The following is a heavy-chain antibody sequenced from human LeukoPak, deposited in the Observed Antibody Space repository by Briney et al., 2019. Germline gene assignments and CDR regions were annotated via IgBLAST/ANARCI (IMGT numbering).Heavy chain of an antibody. CDR2: ISGSGGST. CDR3: ARGVAETFFDY. V-gene: IGHV3-23*01. Sequence: GGSLRLSCAASGFTFSSYAMSWVRQAPGKGLEWVSTISGSGGSTYYADSGKGRFTISRDNSKNTLYLQMNSLRAEDTAVYYCARGVAETFFDYWGQGTLVTVSS. D-gene: IGHD3-10*01. J-gene: IGHJ4*02. CDR1: GFTFSSYA.